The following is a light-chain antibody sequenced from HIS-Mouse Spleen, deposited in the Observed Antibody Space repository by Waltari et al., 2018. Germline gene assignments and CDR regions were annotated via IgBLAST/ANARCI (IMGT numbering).Light chain of an antibody. CDR1: SSDVGAHNY. V-gene: IGLV2-14*01. CDR3: SSYTSSSTVV. Sequence: QSALTQPASVSGSPGQSITLSCPGTSSDVGAHNYVSWYQQHPGKAPKLMIYEVSNRPSGVSNRFSGSKSGNTASLTISGLQAEDEADYYCSSYTSSSTVVFGGGTKLTVL. J-gene: IGLJ2*01. CDR2: EVS.